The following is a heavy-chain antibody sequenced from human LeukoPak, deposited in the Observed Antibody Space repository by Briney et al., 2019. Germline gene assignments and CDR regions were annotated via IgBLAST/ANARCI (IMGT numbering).Heavy chain of an antibody. V-gene: IGHV3-7*01. CDR1: GFTFSSYW. Sequence: PGGSLRLSCAASGFTFSSYWMSWVRQAPGKGLEWVANIKQDGSEKYYVDSVKGRFTISRDNAKNSLYLQMNSLRAEDTAVYYCARDRASDDSSGYYVYWGQGTLVTVSS. D-gene: IGHD3-22*01. CDR2: IKQDGSEK. CDR3: ARDRASDDSSGYYVY. J-gene: IGHJ4*02.